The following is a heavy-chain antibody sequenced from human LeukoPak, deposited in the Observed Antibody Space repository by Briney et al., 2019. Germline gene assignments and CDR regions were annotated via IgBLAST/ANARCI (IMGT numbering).Heavy chain of an antibody. J-gene: IGHJ3*02. D-gene: IGHD3-22*01. Sequence: SVKVSCKASGGTFSIYAISWVRQAPGQGLELMGGIIPIFGTANYAQKFQGRVTITAAESTSEAYNALSSLRNEDKAVYTAARGEYYDSWDAFDIWGQRTMVTVSS. CDR1: GGTFSIYA. CDR3: ARGEYYDSWDAFDI. CDR2: IIPIFGTA. V-gene: IGHV1-69*01.